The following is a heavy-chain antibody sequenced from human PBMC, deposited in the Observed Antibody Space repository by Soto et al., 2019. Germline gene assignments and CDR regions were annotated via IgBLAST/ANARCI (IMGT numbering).Heavy chain of an antibody. J-gene: IGHJ5*02. D-gene: IGHD6-19*01. CDR1: GFTFSDYY. V-gene: IGHV3-11*01. Sequence: QVQLVESGGGLVKPGGSLRLSCAAYGFTFSDYYMSWIRQAPGKGMEWVSYISSSGSTKYYADSVKGRFTISRDNAKNSLYLQMNSLRAEDTAVYYCARERYSSGWYEYNWFDPWGQGTLVTVSS. CDR2: ISSSGSTK. CDR3: ARERYSSGWYEYNWFDP.